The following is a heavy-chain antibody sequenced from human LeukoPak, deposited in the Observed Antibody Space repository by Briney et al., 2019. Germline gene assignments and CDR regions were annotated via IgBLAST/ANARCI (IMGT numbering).Heavy chain of an antibody. Sequence: SQTLSLTCTVSGGSISSGGYYWSWIRQHPGKGLEWIRYIYYSGSTYYNPSLKSRVTISVDTSKNQFSLKLSSVTAADTAVYYCARASRGYGGWFDPWGQGALVTVSS. V-gene: IGHV4-31*03. D-gene: IGHD5-18*01. CDR3: ARASRGYGGWFDP. J-gene: IGHJ5*02. CDR2: IYYSGST. CDR1: GGSISSGGYY.